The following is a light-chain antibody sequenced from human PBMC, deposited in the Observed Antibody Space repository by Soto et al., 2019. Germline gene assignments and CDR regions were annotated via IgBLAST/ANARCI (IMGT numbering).Light chain of an antibody. CDR3: QQYYSTPWT. J-gene: IGKJ1*01. CDR2: WAS. V-gene: IGKV4-1*01. Sequence: MAHIKDSLAVSVGERATINCKSSQSVLYSSNNKNYLAWYQQKPGQPPKLLIYWASTRESGVPDRFSGSGSGTDFTLTISSLQAEDVAVYYCQQYYSTPWTFGQGTKVDIK. CDR1: QSVLYSSNNKNY.